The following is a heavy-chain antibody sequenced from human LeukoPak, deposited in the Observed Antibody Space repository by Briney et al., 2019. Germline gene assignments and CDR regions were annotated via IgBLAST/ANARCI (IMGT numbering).Heavy chain of an antibody. CDR3: ASYGSGSYRFDP. J-gene: IGHJ5*02. CDR2: IHHSGST. Sequence: SETLSLTCTVSGGSISSGNYYWSWLRQHPGKGLEWIGYIHHSGSTYYNPSLKSRVIISVDTSKNQFSLKLNSVTAADTAVYYCASYGSGSYRFDPWGQGTLVTVSS. CDR1: GGSISSGNYY. V-gene: IGHV4-31*03. D-gene: IGHD3-10*01.